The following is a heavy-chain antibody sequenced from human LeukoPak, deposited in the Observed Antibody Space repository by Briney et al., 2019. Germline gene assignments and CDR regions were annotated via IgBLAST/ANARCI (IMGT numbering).Heavy chain of an antibody. Sequence: GRSLRLSCAASGFTFSSYGMHWVRQAPGKGLEWVAVIWYDGSNKYYADSVKGRFTISRDNSKNTLYLQMNSLRAEDTAVYYCARDGARTHGGGYYWGQGTLVTVSS. CDR1: GFTFSSYG. CDR3: ARDGARTHGGGYY. CDR2: IWYDGSNK. V-gene: IGHV3-33*01. J-gene: IGHJ4*02. D-gene: IGHD4-23*01.